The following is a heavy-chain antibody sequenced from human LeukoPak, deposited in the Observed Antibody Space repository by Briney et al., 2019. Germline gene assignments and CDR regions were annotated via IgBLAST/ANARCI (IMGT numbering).Heavy chain of an antibody. J-gene: IGHJ5*02. CDR1: GGSFSGYY. Sequence: SETLSLTCAVYGGSFSGYYWSWIRQPPGKGLEWIGEINHSGSTNYNPSLKSRVTISVDTSKNQFSLKLSSVTAADTAVYYCARMAAIRSGWFDPWGQGTLVTVSS. CDR3: ARMAAIRSGWFDP. V-gene: IGHV4-34*01. CDR2: INHSGST. D-gene: IGHD5-18*01.